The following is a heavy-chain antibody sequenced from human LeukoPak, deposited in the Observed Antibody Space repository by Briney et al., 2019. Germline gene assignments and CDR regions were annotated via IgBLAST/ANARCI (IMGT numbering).Heavy chain of an antibody. V-gene: IGHV3-23*01. J-gene: IGHJ4*02. CDR2: IGGRDSGT. Sequence: GGSLRLSCAASGFIFSNYAMSWVRQAPGKGLEWVSAIGGRDSGTYYADSVRGRFTVSRDDPKNTLYLQMNTLRAEDTAVYYCAKWGDYDILTGYYDSDYWGQGTLVIVS. D-gene: IGHD3-9*01. CDR1: GFIFSNYA. CDR3: AKWGDYDILTGYYDSDY.